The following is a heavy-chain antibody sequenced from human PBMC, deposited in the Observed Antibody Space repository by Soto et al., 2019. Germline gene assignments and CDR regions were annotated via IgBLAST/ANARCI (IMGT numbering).Heavy chain of an antibody. Sequence: EVQLLESGGGLVQPGGSLRLSCAASGFTFSSYAMSWVRQAPGKGLEWVSAISGSGGSTYYADSVKGQFTISRDNSKNTLYLQMNSLRAEDTAVYYCAKNVWGITIFGGMDVWGQGTTVTVSS. CDR2: ISGSGGST. V-gene: IGHV3-23*01. D-gene: IGHD3-9*01. CDR1: GFTFSSYA. J-gene: IGHJ6*02. CDR3: AKNVWGITIFGGMDV.